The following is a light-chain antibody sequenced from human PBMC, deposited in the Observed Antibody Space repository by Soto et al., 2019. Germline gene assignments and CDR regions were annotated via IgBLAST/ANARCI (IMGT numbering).Light chain of an antibody. V-gene: IGLV2-14*01. CDR2: DVS. CDR3: SSYTSSSTQV. Sequence: QSGLTQPAPLSGTPGQPLTIPRPGKNKVVGGYNYVSWYQQHPGKAPKLMIYDVSNRPSGVSNRFSGSKSGNTASLTISGLQAEDEADYYCSSYTSSSTQVFGTGTKVTVL. CDR1: NKVVGGYNY. J-gene: IGLJ1*01.